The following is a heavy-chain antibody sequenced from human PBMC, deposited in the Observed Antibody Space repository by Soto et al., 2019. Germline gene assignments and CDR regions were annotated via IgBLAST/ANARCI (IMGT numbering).Heavy chain of an antibody. CDR2: VYHTGNA. J-gene: IGHJ6*02. CDR3: ASRPFYYYGLDV. CDR1: GGSITTAGYS. V-gene: IGHV4-30-2*01. Sequence: SETLALACTVSGGSITTAGYSWSLIRQPPGKALEWIGYVYHTGNAYPKPSLKSRVTISLDRSKNQFSLKVTSVTAADTALYYCASRPFYYYGLDVWGQGTTVTVSS.